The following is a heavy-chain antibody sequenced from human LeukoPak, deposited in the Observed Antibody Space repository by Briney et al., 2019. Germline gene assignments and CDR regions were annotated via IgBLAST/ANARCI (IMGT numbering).Heavy chain of an antibody. J-gene: IGHJ4*02. CDR1: GGSISSGSYY. Sequence: PSQTLSLTCTVSGGSISSGSYYWSWIRQPAGKGLEWIGRIYTSGSTNYNPSLKSQVTISVDTSKNQFSLKLSSVTAADTAVYYCARAPKYYYDSSGYSYYYFDYWGQGTLVTVSS. CDR3: ARAPKYYYDSSGYSYYYFDY. D-gene: IGHD3-22*01. CDR2: IYTSGST. V-gene: IGHV4-61*02.